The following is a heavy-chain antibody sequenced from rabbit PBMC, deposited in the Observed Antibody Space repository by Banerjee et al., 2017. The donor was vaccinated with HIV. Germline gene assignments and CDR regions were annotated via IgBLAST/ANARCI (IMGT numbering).Heavy chain of an antibody. V-gene: IGHV1S45*01. Sequence: QEQLEESGGDLVKPEGSLTLTCTASGFSFSSDYHIYWVRQAPGKGLEWIARIDAGSSGSTYYASWAKGRFTISKTSSTTVTLQMTSLTGADTATYFCARAAYASGSGYSRINLWGPGTLVTVS. J-gene: IGHJ4*01. CDR3: ARAAYASGSGYSRINL. CDR2: IDAGSSGST. D-gene: IGHD1-1*01. CDR1: GFSFSSDYH.